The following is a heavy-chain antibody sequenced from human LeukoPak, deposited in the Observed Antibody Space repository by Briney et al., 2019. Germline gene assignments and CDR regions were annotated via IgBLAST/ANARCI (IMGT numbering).Heavy chain of an antibody. CDR2: IYTSGST. J-gene: IGHJ5*02. CDR3: ARALWSATSVDP. D-gene: IGHD3-3*01. Sequence: SETLSLTCTVSGGSISSGSYYWSWIRQPAGKGLEWIGRIYTSGSTNYNPSLKSRVTISVDTSKNQFSLKLSSVTAADTAVYYCARALWSATSVDPWGQGTLVTVSS. V-gene: IGHV4-61*02. CDR1: GGSISSGSYY.